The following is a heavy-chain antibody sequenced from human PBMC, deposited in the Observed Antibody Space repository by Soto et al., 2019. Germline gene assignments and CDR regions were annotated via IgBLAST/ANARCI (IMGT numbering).Heavy chain of an antibody. J-gene: IGHJ6*02. CDR3: ARDVSGEGFGGVADGLDV. Sequence: EVQLVESGGGSVQPGGSLRLSCAASGFTFGGYDMHWVRQATGRGLEWVSSIGIVGNTYYQGSVKGRFTSTRENVKNTLSPRMNSLRAEDSAVYYCARDVSGEGFGGVADGLDVWGHGTTVTASS. CDR1: GFTFGGYD. V-gene: IGHV3-13*01. D-gene: IGHD3-10*01. CDR2: IGIVGNT.